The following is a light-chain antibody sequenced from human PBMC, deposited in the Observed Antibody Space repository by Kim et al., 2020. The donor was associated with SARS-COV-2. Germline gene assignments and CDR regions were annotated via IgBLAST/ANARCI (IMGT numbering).Light chain of an antibody. V-gene: IGLV4-69*02. CDR2: LNGDGSH. J-gene: IGLJ3*02. Sequence: ASVKLTCTLSDGHSTCAIAWHQQQPDKGPRFLMRLNGDGSHTKGDGIPDRFSGSSSGAARYLTISGLQSEDEADYYCQTWGTRLQVFGGGTQLTVL. CDR3: QTWGTRLQV. CDR1: DGHSTCA.